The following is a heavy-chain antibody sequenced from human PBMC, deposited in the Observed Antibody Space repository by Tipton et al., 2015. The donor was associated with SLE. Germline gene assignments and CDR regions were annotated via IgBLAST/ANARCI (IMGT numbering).Heavy chain of an antibody. V-gene: IGHV4-39*01. CDR1: GGSLSSSSYY. D-gene: IGHD4-23*01. J-gene: IGHJ4*02. CDR3: ARNYEKYGGNPPGY. Sequence: TLSLTCTVSGGSLSSSSYYWGWIRQPPGKGLEWIGTINTNYNPSLKSRVSISAATSKNQFSLKLSSVTAADTAVYYCARNYEKYGGNPPGYWGQGTLVTVSS. CDR2: INT.